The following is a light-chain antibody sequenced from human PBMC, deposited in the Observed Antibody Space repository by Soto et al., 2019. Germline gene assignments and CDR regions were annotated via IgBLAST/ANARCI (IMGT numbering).Light chain of an antibody. CDR2: VND. J-gene: IGLJ1*01. CDR1: SSNMGTNT. CDR3: FAWDDSLNGHV. V-gene: IGLV1-44*01. Sequence: QSVLTQPPSASGTPGQRVTICCSGGSSNMGTNTVTWYQQVPGTAPKVLIYVNDQRSSGVPDRFSGCNSGTSASLAIRGLQPEYEAEYYCFAWDDSLNGHVFGTGTKLTVL.